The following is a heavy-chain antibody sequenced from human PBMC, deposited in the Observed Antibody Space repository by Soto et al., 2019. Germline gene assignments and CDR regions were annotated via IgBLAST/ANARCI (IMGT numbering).Heavy chain of an antibody. D-gene: IGHD6-13*01. J-gene: IGHJ3*02. CDR3: ARDHRYSSSPDAFDI. Sequence: PSETLSLICTVSGGSISSYYWSWIRQPPGKGLEWIGYIYYSGSTNYNPSLKSRVTISVDTSKNQFSLKLSSVTAADTAVYYCARDHRYSSSPDAFDIWGQGTMVPVSS. CDR1: GGSISSYY. V-gene: IGHV4-59*01. CDR2: IYYSGST.